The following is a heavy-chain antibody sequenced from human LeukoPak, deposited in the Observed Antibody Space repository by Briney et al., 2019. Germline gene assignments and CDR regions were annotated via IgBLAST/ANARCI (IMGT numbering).Heavy chain of an antibody. D-gene: IGHD2-2*01. CDR2: ISSSSYI. V-gene: IGHV3-21*01. CDR3: ARVRDIVVVPAAMDY. J-gene: IGHJ4*02. Sequence: SGGSLRLSCAASGFTFSSYSMNWVRQAPGKGLEWVSSISSSSYIYYADSVKGRFTISRDNAKNSLYLQMNSLRAEDTAVYYCARVRDIVVVPAAMDYWGQGTLVTVSS. CDR1: GFTFSSYS.